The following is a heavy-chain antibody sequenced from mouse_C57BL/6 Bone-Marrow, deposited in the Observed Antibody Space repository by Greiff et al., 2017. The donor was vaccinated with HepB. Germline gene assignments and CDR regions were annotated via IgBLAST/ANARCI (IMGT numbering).Heavy chain of an antibody. D-gene: IGHD2-2*01. CDR3: TTGLRRRVDY. Sequence: VQLQQSGAELVRPGASVKLSCTASGFNIKDDYMHWVKQRPEQGLEWIGGIDPENGDTKYDTKFQGKATITADTSSNTAYLQLSSLTSEDTAVDYCTTGLRRRVDYWGQGTTLTVSS. CDR1: GFNIKDDY. V-gene: IGHV14-4*01. J-gene: IGHJ2*01. CDR2: IDPENGDT.